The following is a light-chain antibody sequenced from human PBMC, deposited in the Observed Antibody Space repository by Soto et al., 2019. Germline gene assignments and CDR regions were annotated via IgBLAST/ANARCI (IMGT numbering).Light chain of an antibody. Sequence: DIQMTQSPSTLSASVGDRVTITCRASQSISSWLAWYQQKPGKAPKLLIYDASSLESGVPSRFSVSGSGTEFTLTISGLQPDDFATYYCQQYDGYPYTFGQGTKLEIK. J-gene: IGKJ2*01. CDR1: QSISSW. V-gene: IGKV1-5*01. CDR3: QQYDGYPYT. CDR2: DAS.